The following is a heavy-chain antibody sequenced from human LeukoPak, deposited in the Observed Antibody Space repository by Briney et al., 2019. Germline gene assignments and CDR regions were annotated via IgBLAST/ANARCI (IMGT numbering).Heavy chain of an antibody. D-gene: IGHD6-19*01. CDR2: ISSSSSYT. CDR1: GFTFSDYY. Sequence: GGSLRLSCAASGFTFSDYYMSWIRQAPGKGLEWVSYISSSSSYTNYADSVKGRFTISRDNAKNSLYLQMNSLRAEDTAVYYCATNFGYSSGFADYWGQGTLVTVSS. V-gene: IGHV3-11*06. J-gene: IGHJ4*02. CDR3: ATNFGYSSGFADY.